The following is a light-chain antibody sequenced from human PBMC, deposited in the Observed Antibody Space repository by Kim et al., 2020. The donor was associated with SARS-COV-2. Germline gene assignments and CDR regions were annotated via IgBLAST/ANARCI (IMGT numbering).Light chain of an antibody. V-gene: IGKV3-11*01. J-gene: IGKJ2*01. CDR1: QIVSSY. CDR2: DAS. Sequence: PGERAPLSCRASQIVSSYLAWYQQNPGQAPRLLIYDASNRATGIPARFSGSGSGTDFTLTISSLEPEDFAVYYCQQRSNWPPMYTFGQGTKLEI. CDR3: QQRSNWPPMYT.